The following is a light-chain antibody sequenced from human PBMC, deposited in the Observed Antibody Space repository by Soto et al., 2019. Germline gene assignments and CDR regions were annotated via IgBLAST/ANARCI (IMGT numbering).Light chain of an antibody. Sequence: SALTKTASVSVSLGQAFTISCTGTNSDVGSYNLVSWYQQHPGKAPKLVIYKGSERPSGVSNRFSGSKSGNTASLTISGLQAEDEADYYCCSYAGSITFYVFGTGTKVTVL. V-gene: IGLV2-23*01. J-gene: IGLJ1*01. CDR2: KGS. CDR3: CSYAGSITFYV. CDR1: NSDVGSYNL.